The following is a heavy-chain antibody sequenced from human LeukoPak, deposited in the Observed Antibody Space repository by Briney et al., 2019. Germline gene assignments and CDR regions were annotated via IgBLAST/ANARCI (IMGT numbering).Heavy chain of an antibody. D-gene: IGHD3-3*02. CDR1: GFTYSFSNYV. CDR3: AKANGAIFGVVGYFDY. CDR2: ISGSGTNT. J-gene: IGHJ4*02. Sequence: GGSLRLSCAASGFTYSFSNYVMSWVRQAPGKGLEWVSAISGSGTNTYYADSVKGRFTISRDNSKNTLDLQMNSLRAEDTAVYYCAKANGAIFGVVGYFDYWGQGTLVAVSS. V-gene: IGHV3-23*01.